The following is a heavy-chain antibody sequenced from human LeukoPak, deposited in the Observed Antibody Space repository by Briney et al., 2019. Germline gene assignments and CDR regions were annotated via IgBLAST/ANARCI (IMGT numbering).Heavy chain of an antibody. D-gene: IGHD3-10*01. Sequence: SETLSLTCTVSGGSISSYYWSWIRQPAGKGLEWIGRIYTSGSTNYSPSLKSRVTMSVDTSKNQFSLKLSSVTAADTAVYYCARDQLLWFGESYFDYWGQGTLVTVSS. J-gene: IGHJ4*02. CDR2: IYTSGST. CDR3: ARDQLLWFGESYFDY. CDR1: GGSISSYY. V-gene: IGHV4-4*07.